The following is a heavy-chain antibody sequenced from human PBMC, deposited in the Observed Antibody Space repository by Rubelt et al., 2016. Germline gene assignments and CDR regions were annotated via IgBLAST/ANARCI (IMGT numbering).Heavy chain of an antibody. CDR1: GGSISSSSYY. V-gene: IGHV3-66*02. Sequence: LQLQESGPGLVKPSETLSLTCTVSGGSISSSSYYWGWIRQPPGKGLEWVSVIYSGGSTYYADSVKGRFTISRDNSKNTLYLQMNSLRAEDTAVYYCASSIVVGPAANYYYGMDVWGQGTTVTVSS. D-gene: IGHD2-2*01. CDR3: ASSIVVGPAANYYYGMDV. CDR2: IYSGGST. J-gene: IGHJ6*02.